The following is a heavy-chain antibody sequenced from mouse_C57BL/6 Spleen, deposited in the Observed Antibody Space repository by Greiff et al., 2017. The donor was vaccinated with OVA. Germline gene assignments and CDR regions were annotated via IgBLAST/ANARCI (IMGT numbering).Heavy chain of an antibody. Sequence: EVQLVESGGGLVQPKGSLKLSCSASGFTFTTYAMYWVRQAPGKGLEWVARIISKSSNYATYYADSVKDRFTISRDDSQSMHYLQMNNLKTENTAMYDCVREFYYGYPWYAYWGQGTLVTVSA. CDR3: VREFYYGYPWYAY. J-gene: IGHJ3*01. CDR2: IISKSSNYAT. V-gene: IGHV10-3*01. D-gene: IGHD2-2*01. CDR1: GFTFTTYA.